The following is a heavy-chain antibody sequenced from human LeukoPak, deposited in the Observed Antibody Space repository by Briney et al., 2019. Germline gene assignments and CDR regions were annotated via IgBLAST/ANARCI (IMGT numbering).Heavy chain of an antibody. CDR2: IDTDGGNI. V-gene: IGHV3-74*01. D-gene: IGHD1-26*01. Sequence: PGGSLRLSCVASGFTFNGNWMHWVRHAPGKGLGWVSRIDTDGGNIRYASSVEGRFTISRDNAKNTLFLQMNSLRVEDTAVYYCTRDGVGSVPLDYWGQGILVTVSS. J-gene: IGHJ4*02. CDR3: TRDGVGSVPLDY. CDR1: GFTFNGNW.